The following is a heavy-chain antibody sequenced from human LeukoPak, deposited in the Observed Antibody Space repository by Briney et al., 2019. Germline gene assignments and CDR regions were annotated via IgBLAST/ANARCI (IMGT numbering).Heavy chain of an antibody. D-gene: IGHD3-10*01. CDR1: GYTLTELS. J-gene: IGHJ4*02. V-gene: IGHV1-24*01. CDR2: FDPEDGET. Sequence: ASVKVSCKVSGYTLTELSMHWVRQAPGKGLEWMGGFDPEDGETIYAQKFQGRVTMTEDTSTDTAYMELSSLRSEDTAVYYCATNSNYYYGSGSYYFDYWGQGTLVTVSS. CDR3: ATNSNYYYGSGSYYFDY.